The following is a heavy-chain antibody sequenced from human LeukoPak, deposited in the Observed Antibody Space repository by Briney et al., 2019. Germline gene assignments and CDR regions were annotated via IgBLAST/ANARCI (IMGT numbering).Heavy chain of an antibody. CDR3: ARLSIVGATNFGY. V-gene: IGHV4-59*08. CDR2: IYYSGST. D-gene: IGHD1-26*01. Sequence: PSETLSLTCTVSGASITSYYWSWIRQPPGQGLEWIGYIYYSGSTTYKPSLKSRVTISVDTSKNQFSLKLSSVTAADTAVYYCARLSIVGATNFGYWGQGTLVTVSS. CDR1: GASITSYY. J-gene: IGHJ4*02.